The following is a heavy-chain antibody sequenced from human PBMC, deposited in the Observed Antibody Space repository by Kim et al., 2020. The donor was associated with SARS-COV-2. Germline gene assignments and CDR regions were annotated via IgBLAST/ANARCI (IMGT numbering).Heavy chain of an antibody. V-gene: IGHV3-23*03. D-gene: IGHD3-10*01. CDR3: AKDSCGGYYYYYGMGV. Sequence: GGSLRLSCTASGFTFSSYGMNWVRQAPGKGLEWVSAIYTGAVSTYYADSVKGRFTISRDDSKNTLYLQMNSLRAEDTAVYYCAKDSCGGYYYYYGMGVWG. CDR2: IYTGAVST. CDR1: GFTFSSYG. J-gene: IGHJ6*01.